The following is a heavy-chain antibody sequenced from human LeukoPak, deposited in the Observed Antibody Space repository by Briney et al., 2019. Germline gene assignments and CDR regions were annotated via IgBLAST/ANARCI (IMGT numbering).Heavy chain of an antibody. J-gene: IGHJ4*02. V-gene: IGHV1-69*04. CDR3: ATGRNYYDSSGPLRYFDY. CDR1: GGTFSSYA. CDR2: IIPILGIA. Sequence: SVKVSCKASGGTFSSYAISWVRQAPGQGLEWMGRIIPILGIANYAQKFQGRVTITADKSTSAAYMELSSLRSEDTAVYYCATGRNYYDSSGPLRYFDYWGQRTLVTVSS. D-gene: IGHD3-22*01.